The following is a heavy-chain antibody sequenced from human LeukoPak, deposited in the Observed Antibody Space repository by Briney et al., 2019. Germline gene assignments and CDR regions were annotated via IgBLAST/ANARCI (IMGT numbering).Heavy chain of an antibody. V-gene: IGHV1-8*01. CDR3: ARGLYGSGSHDY. Sequence: ASVKVSCKASGYTFTSYDINWVRQATGQGLEWMGWMNPNSGNTAYAQKFQGRVTMTRNTSISTAYMELSSLRSEDTAVYYCARGLYGSGSHDYWGQGTLVTVSS. CDR1: GYTFTSYD. CDR2: MNPNSGNT. J-gene: IGHJ4*02. D-gene: IGHD3-10*01.